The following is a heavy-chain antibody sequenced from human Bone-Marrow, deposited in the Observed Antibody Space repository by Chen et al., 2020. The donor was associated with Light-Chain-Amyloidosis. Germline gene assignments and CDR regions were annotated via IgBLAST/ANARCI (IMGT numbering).Heavy chain of an antibody. V-gene: IGHV5-51*01. J-gene: IGHJ4*02. CDR2: IYPDDSDA. D-gene: IGHD5-12*01. CDR3: ARQRDGYNFDY. CDR1: NYW. Sequence: NYWIGWVRQMPGKGLEWMGVIYPDDSDARYSPSFEGQVTISADKSITTAYLQWRSLKASDTAMYYCARQRDGYNFDYWGQGTLVTVSS.